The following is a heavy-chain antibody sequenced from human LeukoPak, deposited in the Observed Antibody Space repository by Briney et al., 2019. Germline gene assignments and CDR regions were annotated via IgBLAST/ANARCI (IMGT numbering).Heavy chain of an antibody. V-gene: IGHV3-23*01. CDR2: ISGSGGST. CDR3: AKDREDIVVVVAATDYYYMDV. CDR1: GFTFSSFA. D-gene: IGHD2-15*01. J-gene: IGHJ6*03. Sequence: PGGSLRLSCAASGFTFSSFAMNWVRQAPGKGLEWVSAISGSGGSTYYADSVKGRFTISRDNSKNTLYLQMNSLRAEDTAVYYCAKDREDIVVVVAATDYYYMDVWGKGTTVTVSS.